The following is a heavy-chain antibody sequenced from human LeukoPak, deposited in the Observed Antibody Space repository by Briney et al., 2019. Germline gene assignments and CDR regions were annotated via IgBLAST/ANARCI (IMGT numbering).Heavy chain of an antibody. V-gene: IGHV3-11*04. D-gene: IGHD6-6*01. CDR2: ISSSGSTI. J-gene: IGHJ4*02. CDR3: ARDDIAARPYDY. CDR1: GFTFSDYY. Sequence: PGGSLRLSCAASGFTFSDYYMSWIRQAPGKGLEWVSYISSSGSTIYYADSVKGRFTNSRDNAKNSLYLQMNSLRAEDTAVYYCARDDIAARPYDYWGQGTLVTVSS.